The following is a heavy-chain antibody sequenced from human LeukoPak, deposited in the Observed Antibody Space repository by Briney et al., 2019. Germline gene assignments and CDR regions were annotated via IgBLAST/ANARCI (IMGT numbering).Heavy chain of an antibody. CDR1: GGSISSYY. V-gene: IGHV4-59*08. CDR2: IYYSGST. Sequence: SETLSLTCTVSGGSISSYYWSWIRQPPGKGLEWIGYIYYSGSTNYNPSLKSRVIISVDTSKNQFSLKLSSVTAADTAVYYCASGDGYNGLLFDYWGQGTLVTVSS. D-gene: IGHD5-12*01. J-gene: IGHJ4*02. CDR3: ASGDGYNGLLFDY.